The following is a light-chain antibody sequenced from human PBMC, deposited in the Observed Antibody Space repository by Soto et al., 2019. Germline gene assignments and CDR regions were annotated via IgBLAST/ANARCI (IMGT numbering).Light chain of an antibody. CDR1: QTIISF. V-gene: IGKV1-39*01. CDR2: AAS. Sequence: DIQMTQSPSSLSASVGDRLTITCRASQTIISFLNWYQQKPGKPPKLLIYAASSLQSGVPSRFSGSGSGTDFTLNISSLQPEDFATYYCQQSYDTPYTFGQGTKLEIK. CDR3: QQSYDTPYT. J-gene: IGKJ2*01.